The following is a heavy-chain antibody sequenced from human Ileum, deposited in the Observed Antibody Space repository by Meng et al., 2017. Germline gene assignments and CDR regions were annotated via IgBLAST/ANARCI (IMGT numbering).Heavy chain of an antibody. J-gene: IGHJ5*02. CDR2: IYWDDEY. D-gene: IGHD6-6*01. CDR1: GFSLTTVGVG. V-gene: IGHV2-5*02. Sequence: QITLKESGPTLVEPTETLTLTGTFSGFSLTTVGVGVGWIRQPPGKALEWLALIYWDDEYRYSPSLRSRLTITKDTSRNQVVLRMTNVAPVDAGTYYCVHRLVAAQHWFDPWGQGTLVTVSS. CDR3: VHRLVAAQHWFDP.